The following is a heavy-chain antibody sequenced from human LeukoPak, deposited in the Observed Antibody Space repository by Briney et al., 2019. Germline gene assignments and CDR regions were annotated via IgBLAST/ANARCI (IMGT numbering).Heavy chain of an antibody. V-gene: IGHV4-61*02. CDR1: GGSISSGSYY. J-gene: IGHJ4*02. Sequence: PSETLSLTCTVSGGSISSGSYYWSWIRQPAGKGLEWIGRIYTSGSTNYNPSLKSRVTISVDTSKNQFSLKLSSVTAADTAVYYCAREGSLLWFGELPYYFDYWGQGTLVTVSS. D-gene: IGHD3-10*01. CDR3: AREGSLLWFGELPYYFDY. CDR2: IYTSGST.